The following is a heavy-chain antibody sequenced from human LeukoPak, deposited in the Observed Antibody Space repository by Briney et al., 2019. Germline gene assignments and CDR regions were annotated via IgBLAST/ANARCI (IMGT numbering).Heavy chain of an antibody. V-gene: IGHV3-66*01. D-gene: IGHD4-17*01. CDR2: IYSNGDT. CDR1: GLTVTNNY. Sequence: GGSLRLSCAASGLTVTNNYWNWVRQPPGKGPEWISLIYSNGDTRYADSVKGRFTFSRDNSKNTLYLQMNSLRAEDTAVYYCTYGDYPFTYWGQGTLVSVSS. J-gene: IGHJ4*02. CDR3: TYGDYPFTY.